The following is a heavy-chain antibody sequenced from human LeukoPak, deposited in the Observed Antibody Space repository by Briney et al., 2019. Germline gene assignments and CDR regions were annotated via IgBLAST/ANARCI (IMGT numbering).Heavy chain of an antibody. Sequence: ASVKVSCKASGYTLTRYYIHWVRQAPGHGLEWMGIFNPRGGSTSHAQKFQGRVTMTRDTSTSTVYMELSSLRSGDTAVYYCARVKSYYYDTSDKDAFDIWGQGTMVTVSS. CDR2: FNPRGGST. J-gene: IGHJ3*02. CDR3: ARVKSYYYDTSDKDAFDI. V-gene: IGHV1-46*01. CDR1: GYTLTRYY. D-gene: IGHD3-22*01.